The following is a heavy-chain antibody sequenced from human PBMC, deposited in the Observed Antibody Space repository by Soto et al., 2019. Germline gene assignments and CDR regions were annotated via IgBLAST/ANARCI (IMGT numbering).Heavy chain of an antibody. V-gene: IGHV3-48*01. Sequence: AGGSLRLSCAASGFTFSSYSMNWVRQAPGKGLEWVSYISSSSRTIYYADSVKGRFTISRDNAKNSLYLQMNSLRAEDTAVYYCARDRFDYYDSSGYWRFDPWGQGTLVTVSS. CDR1: GFTFSSYS. CDR3: ARDRFDYYDSSGYWRFDP. J-gene: IGHJ5*02. CDR2: ISSSSRTI. D-gene: IGHD3-22*01.